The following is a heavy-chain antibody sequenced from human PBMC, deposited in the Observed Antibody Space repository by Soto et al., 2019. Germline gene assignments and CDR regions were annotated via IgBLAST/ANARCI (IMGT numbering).Heavy chain of an antibody. V-gene: IGHV4-34*01. D-gene: IGHD5-12*01. CDR2: INHSGST. Sequence: KPSETLSLTCAVYGGSFSGYYWSWIRQPPGKGLEWIGEINHSGSTNYNPSLKSRVTISVDTSKNQFSLKLSPVTAADTAVYYCARGHRIVATIQRIDYYYYGMDVWGQGTTVTVSS. J-gene: IGHJ6*02. CDR3: ARGHRIVATIQRIDYYYYGMDV. CDR1: GGSFSGYY.